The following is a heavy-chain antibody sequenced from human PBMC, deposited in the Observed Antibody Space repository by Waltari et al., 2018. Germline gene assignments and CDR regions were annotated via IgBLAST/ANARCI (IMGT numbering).Heavy chain of an antibody. CDR3: ARVSYDYVWGSYRRYYYYGMDV. Sequence: QLQLQESGPGLVKPSETLSLTCTVSGGSISSYYWSWIRKPPGQGLEWIGYIYYSGSTNYNPSLKSRVTISVDTSKNQFSLKLSSVTAADTAVYYCARVSYDYVWGSYRRYYYYGMDVWGQGTTVTVSS. CDR1: GGSISSYY. D-gene: IGHD3-16*02. V-gene: IGHV4-59*01. J-gene: IGHJ6*02. CDR2: IYYSGST.